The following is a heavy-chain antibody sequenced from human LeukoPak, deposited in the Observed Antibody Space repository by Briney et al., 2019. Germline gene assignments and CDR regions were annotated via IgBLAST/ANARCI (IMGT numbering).Heavy chain of an antibody. CDR2: IYSGGST. Sequence: PGGSLRLSCAASGFTVSSNYMSWVRQAPGKGLEWVSVIYSGGSTYYADSVKGRFTISRDNAKNTLYLQMNSLRAEDTAVYYCASMEWELLHAPWGQGTLVTVSS. V-gene: IGHV3-66*01. CDR3: ASMEWELLHAP. D-gene: IGHD1-26*01. CDR1: GFTVSSNY. J-gene: IGHJ5*02.